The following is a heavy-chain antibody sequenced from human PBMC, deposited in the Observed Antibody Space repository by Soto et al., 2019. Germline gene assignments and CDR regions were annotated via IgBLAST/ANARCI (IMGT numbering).Heavy chain of an antibody. Sequence: PSETLSLTCTVSGGSISSSSYYWGWIRQPPGKGLEWIGSIYYSGSTYYNPSLKSRVTISVDTSKNQFSLKLSSVTAADTAVYYCATITIFGVVPNYFDYWGQGTQVTVSS. CDR2: IYYSGST. CDR1: GGSISSSSYY. D-gene: IGHD3-3*01. J-gene: IGHJ4*02. CDR3: ATITIFGVVPNYFDY. V-gene: IGHV4-39*01.